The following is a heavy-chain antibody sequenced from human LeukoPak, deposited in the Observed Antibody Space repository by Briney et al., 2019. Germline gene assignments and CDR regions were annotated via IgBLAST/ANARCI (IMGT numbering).Heavy chain of an antibody. CDR1: GGSISSSSYY. CDR2: IYYSGST. J-gene: IGHJ4*02. D-gene: IGHD6-19*01. CDR3: ARTTTRYSSGWYVDY. Sequence: SETLSLTCTVSGGSISSSSYYWGWIRQPPGKGLEWIGSIYYSGSTYYNPSLKSRVTISVDTSKNQFSLKLSSVTAADTAVYYCARTTTRYSSGWYVDYWGQGTLVTVPS. V-gene: IGHV4-39*01.